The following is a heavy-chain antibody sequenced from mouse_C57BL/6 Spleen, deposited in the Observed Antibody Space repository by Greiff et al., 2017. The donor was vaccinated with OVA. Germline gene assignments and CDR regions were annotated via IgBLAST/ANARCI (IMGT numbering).Heavy chain of an antibody. Sequence: VQLQQPGAELVRPGTSVKLSCKASGYTFTSYWMHWVKQRPGQGLEWIGVIDPSDSYTNYNQKFKGKATLTVDTSSSTAYMQLSSLTSEDSAVYYCARDDYYGSSYVAWFAYWGQGTLVTVSA. V-gene: IGHV1-59*01. CDR1: GYTFTSYW. J-gene: IGHJ3*01. D-gene: IGHD1-1*01. CDR2: IDPSDSYT. CDR3: ARDDYYGSSYVAWFAY.